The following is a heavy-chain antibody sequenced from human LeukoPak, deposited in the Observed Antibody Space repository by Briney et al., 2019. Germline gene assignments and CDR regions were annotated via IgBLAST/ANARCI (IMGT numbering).Heavy chain of an antibody. CDR3: ARADCSGGSCYGSLDY. CDR1: GGSISSGGYY. J-gene: IGHJ4*02. CDR2: IYYSGST. Sequence: SQTLSLTCTVSGGSISSGGYYWSWIRQHPGKGLEWIGYIYYSGSTYYNPSLKSRVTISVETSKNQFSLNLSSVTAADTAVYYCARADCSGGSCYGSLDYWGQGTLVTVSS. D-gene: IGHD2-15*01. V-gene: IGHV4-31*03.